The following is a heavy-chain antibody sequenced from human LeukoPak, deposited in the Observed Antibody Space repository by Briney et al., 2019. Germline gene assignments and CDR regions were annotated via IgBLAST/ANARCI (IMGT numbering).Heavy chain of an antibody. V-gene: IGHV3-15*01. CDR2: IKSKTDGGTT. J-gene: IGHJ3*02. CDR1: GFTLNNAW. CDR3: ATPTTTSYAFDI. D-gene: IGHD4-11*01. Sequence: GGSLRLSCAASGFTLNNAWMNWVRQAPGKGLEWVGRIKSKTDGGTTDYAAPVKGRFTISRDDSKNTLYLQMNSLKTENTAVYCCATPTTTSYAFDIWGQGTMVTVSS.